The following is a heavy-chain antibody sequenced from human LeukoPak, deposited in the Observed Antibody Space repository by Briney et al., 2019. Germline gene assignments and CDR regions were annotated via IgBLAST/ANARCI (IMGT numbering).Heavy chain of an antibody. CDR1: GFTFDDYA. CDR2: IGWNSGSI. Sequence: GGSLRLSCAASGFTFDDYAMHWVRQAPGKGLEWVSTIGWNSGSIGYADSVKGRFTISRDNTKKSLFLQINSLRAEDTAVYYCATPARGGSALPWGQGTLVTVSS. CDR3: ATPARGGSALP. D-gene: IGHD6-19*01. V-gene: IGHV3-9*01. J-gene: IGHJ5*02.